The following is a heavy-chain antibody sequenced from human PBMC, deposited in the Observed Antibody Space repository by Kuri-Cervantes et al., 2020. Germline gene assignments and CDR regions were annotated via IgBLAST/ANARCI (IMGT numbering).Heavy chain of an antibody. D-gene: IGHD6-13*01. CDR1: GGSISSSNW. J-gene: IGHJ5*02. Sequence: GSLRLSCAVSGGSISSSNWWSWVRQPPGKGLEWIGEIYHSGSTNYNPSLKSRVSISVDTSKNQFSLKLISVTSADTAVYYCARGLKAYSSSWFLGNYFDAWGQGSLVTVSS. CDR2: IYHSGST. V-gene: IGHV4-4*02. CDR3: ARGLKAYSSSWFLGNYFDA.